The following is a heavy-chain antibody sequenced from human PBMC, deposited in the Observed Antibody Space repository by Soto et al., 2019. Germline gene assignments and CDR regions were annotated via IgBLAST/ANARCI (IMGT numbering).Heavy chain of an antibody. CDR2: IYYSGST. D-gene: IGHD2-2*01. V-gene: IGHV4-59*01. Sequence: SETLSLTCIVSGCSISSYYWSWIRQPPGKGLEWIGYIYYSGSTNYNPSLKSRVTISVDTSKNQFSLKLSSVTAADTAVYYCARAVLPATAPFDYWGQGTLVTVS. CDR1: GCSISSYY. CDR3: ARAVLPATAPFDY. J-gene: IGHJ4*02.